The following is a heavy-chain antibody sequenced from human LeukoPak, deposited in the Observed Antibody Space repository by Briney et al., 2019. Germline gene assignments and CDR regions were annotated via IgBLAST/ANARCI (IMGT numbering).Heavy chain of an antibody. J-gene: IGHJ6*03. D-gene: IGHD4-11*01. CDR2: IYHSGST. CDR3: ARDLILQYRLGYMDV. CDR1: GYSISSGYY. Sequence: SETLSLTCTVSGYSISSGYYWGWVRQPPGKGLEWIGSIYHSGSTYYNPSLKSRVTISVDTSKNQFSLKLSSVTAADTAVYYCARDLILQYRLGYMDVWGKGTTVTVSS. V-gene: IGHV4-38-2*02.